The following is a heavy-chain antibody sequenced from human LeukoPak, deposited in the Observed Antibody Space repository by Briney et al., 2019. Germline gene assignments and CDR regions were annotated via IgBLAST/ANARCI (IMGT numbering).Heavy chain of an antibody. D-gene: IGHD1-26*01. V-gene: IGHV1-2*02. Sequence: GASVKVSCKASGYTFTGYFMHWVRQAPGQGLEWMGWINPNSGGTNYAQKFQGRVTMTRDTSISTAYMELSSLRAEDTAVYHCASPRYSGNSYAEWYFDYWGQGILVTVSS. CDR1: GYTFTGYF. CDR2: INPNSGGT. J-gene: IGHJ4*02. CDR3: ASPRYSGNSYAEWYFDY.